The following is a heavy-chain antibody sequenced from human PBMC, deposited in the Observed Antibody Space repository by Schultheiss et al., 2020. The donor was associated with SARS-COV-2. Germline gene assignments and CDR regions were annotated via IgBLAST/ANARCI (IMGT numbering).Heavy chain of an antibody. CDR1: GGSISSGGYY. CDR2: IHSRLSPT. Sequence: ETLSLTCSVSGGSISSGGYYWSWVRQAPGKGLEWLAYIHSRLSPTFYADSVKGRFTISKDNAKNSLYLQMNSLTDEDTAVYYCASHIRSNWFDDWGQGTLVTVSS. CDR3: ASHIRSNWFDD. J-gene: IGHJ5*02. D-gene: IGHD3-3*02. V-gene: IGHV3-48*02.